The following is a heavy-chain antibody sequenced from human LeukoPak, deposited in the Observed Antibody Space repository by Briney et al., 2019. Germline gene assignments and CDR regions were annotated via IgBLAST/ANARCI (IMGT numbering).Heavy chain of an antibody. CDR3: AREAAAGTLNWFDP. CDR2: IDYSGNT. Sequence: PSETLSLTCSVSGGSVNSDTFYWAWIRQSPGKGLEWIGSIDYSGNTYYNPSLESRFTISVDTSKNKFSLWGTSVTAADTAIFFCAREAAAGTLNWFDPWGQGILVTVSS. CDR1: GGSVNSDTFY. D-gene: IGHD6-13*01. V-gene: IGHV4-39*02. J-gene: IGHJ5*02.